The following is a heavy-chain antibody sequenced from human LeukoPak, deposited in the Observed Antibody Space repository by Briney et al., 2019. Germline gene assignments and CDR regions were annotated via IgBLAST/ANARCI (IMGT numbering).Heavy chain of an antibody. J-gene: IGHJ6*02. V-gene: IGHV1-8*01. CDR3: ARASSAQYLPPHYYYYYYGMDV. D-gene: IGHD2/OR15-2a*01. Sequence: ASVKVSCKASGYTFTSYDINWVRQATGQGLEWMGWMNPNSGNTGYAQKFQGRVTMTRNTSISTAYMELSSLRSDDTAVYYCARASSAQYLPPHYYYYYYGMDVWGQGTTVTVSS. CDR2: MNPNSGNT. CDR1: GYTFTSYD.